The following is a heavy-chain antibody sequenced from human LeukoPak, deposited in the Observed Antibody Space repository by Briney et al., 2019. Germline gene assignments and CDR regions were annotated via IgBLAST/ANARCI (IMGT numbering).Heavy chain of an antibody. D-gene: IGHD3-22*01. J-gene: IGHJ4*02. CDR3: ARVPDGSGPSFDY. Sequence: GGSLRLSCAASGFTFSNYGMHWVRQAPGKGLQRVAVIWYDGSNEYYTGSVKGRFTISRDNSKNILYLQMNSLRTEDTAVYSCARVPDGSGPSFDYWGQGTLVTVSS. V-gene: IGHV3-33*01. CDR2: IWYDGSNE. CDR1: GFTFSNYG.